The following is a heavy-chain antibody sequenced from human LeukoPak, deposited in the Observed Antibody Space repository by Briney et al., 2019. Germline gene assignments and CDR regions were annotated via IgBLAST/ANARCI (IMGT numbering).Heavy chain of an antibody. CDR3: TRSGLTGMRKYPRAGYYYYGMDV. CDR2: INHSGST. J-gene: IGHJ6*02. V-gene: IGHV4-34*01. CDR1: GGSFSGYY. D-gene: IGHD1-14*01. Sequence: PSETLSLTCAVYGGSFSGYYWSWIRQPPGKGLEWIGEINHSGSTNYNPSLKSRVTISVDTSRNQFSLRLTSVTAADTAVYYCTRSGLTGMRKYPRAGYYYYGMDVWGQGTAVTVSS.